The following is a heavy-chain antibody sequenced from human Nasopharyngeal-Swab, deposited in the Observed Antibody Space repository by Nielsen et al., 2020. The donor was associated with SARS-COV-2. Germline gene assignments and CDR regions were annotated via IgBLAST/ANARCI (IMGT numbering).Heavy chain of an antibody. CDR3: ARGSSVHAFDV. Sequence: GGSLRLSCAASGFSLNNYDLHWVRQATGKGLEWVSAIGVAGDTYYPHSVKGRFTVSRDNSKNTLFLETDSLRVEDTAVYYCARGSSVHAFDVWGQGTEVTVSS. J-gene: IGHJ3*01. CDR1: GFSLNNYD. CDR2: IGVAGDT. D-gene: IGHD3-10*01. V-gene: IGHV3-13*01.